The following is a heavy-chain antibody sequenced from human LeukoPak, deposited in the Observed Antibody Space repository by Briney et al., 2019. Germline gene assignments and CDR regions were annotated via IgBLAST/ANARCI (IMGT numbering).Heavy chain of an antibody. V-gene: IGHV5-10-1*01. Sequence: GESLKISFKGSGYSFTNYWISLVRQMPGKGLEVMGRIDPSDSYTNYSPPFQVHVTISADKSISTASLQWSSLKASDTAMYYCARHRRDSSGYSKYYFDYWGQGTLVTVSS. CDR1: GYSFTNYW. CDR3: ARHRRDSSGYSKYYFDY. J-gene: IGHJ4*02. D-gene: IGHD3-22*01. CDR2: IDPSDSYT.